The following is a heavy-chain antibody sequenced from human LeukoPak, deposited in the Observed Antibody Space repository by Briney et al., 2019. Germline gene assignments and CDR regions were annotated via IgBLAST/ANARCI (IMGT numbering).Heavy chain of an antibody. CDR1: GGTFTRYA. CDR3: ARDNTVVRGVQSGYYFYYAMDV. Sequence: ASVTVSCKASGGTFTRYAISWVRQAPGQGLEWMGGIIPLFGATNYAQEFQGRVTISADESTSTAYMELSSLRSEDTAVFYCARDNTVVRGVQSGYYFYYAMDVWGQGTTVTVSS. J-gene: IGHJ6*02. CDR2: IIPLFGAT. V-gene: IGHV1-69*13. D-gene: IGHD3-10*01.